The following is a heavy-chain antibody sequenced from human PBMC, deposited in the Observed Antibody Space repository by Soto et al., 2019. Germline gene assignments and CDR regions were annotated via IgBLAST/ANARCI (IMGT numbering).Heavy chain of an antibody. J-gene: IGHJ4*02. V-gene: IGHV4-34*01. CDR2: INHSGST. D-gene: IGHD5-12*01. CDR3: ARDGYNYPDY. Sequence: QVQLQQWGAGLLKPSETLSLTCAVYGGSFSGYYWSWIRQPPGKGLEWIGEINHSGSTNYNPSLKSRVPISVDTSKNQFSLKLSSVTAADTAVYYCARDGYNYPDYWGQGTLVTVSS. CDR1: GGSFSGYY.